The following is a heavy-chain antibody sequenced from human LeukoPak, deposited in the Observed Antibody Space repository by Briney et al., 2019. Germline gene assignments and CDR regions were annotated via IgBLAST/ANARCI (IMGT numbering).Heavy chain of an antibody. CDR1: GFTFSSYE. D-gene: IGHD5-12*01. CDR3: ATYSGYDGMDV. Sequence: GGSLRPSCAASGFTFSSYEMNWVRQAPGRGLEWVSYISSSGSTIYYADSVKGRFTISRDNAKNSLYLQMNSLRAEDTAVYYCATYSGYDGMDVWGQGTTVTVSS. V-gene: IGHV3-48*03. CDR2: ISSSGSTI. J-gene: IGHJ6*02.